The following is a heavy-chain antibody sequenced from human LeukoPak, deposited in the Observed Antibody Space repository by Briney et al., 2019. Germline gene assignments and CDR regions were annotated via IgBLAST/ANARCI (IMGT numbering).Heavy chain of an antibody. D-gene: IGHD3-22*01. CDR3: ARGPNTPHYYDSSGYYFDY. J-gene: IGHJ4*02. CDR2: IYYSGST. Sequence: PSETLSLTCTVSGGSISSYYWSWIRQPPGKGLEWIGYIYYSGSTNYNPSLKSRVTMSVDTSKNQFSLKLSSVTAADTAVYYCARGPNTPHYYDSSGYYFDYWGQGTLVTVSS. V-gene: IGHV4-59*12. CDR1: GGSISSYY.